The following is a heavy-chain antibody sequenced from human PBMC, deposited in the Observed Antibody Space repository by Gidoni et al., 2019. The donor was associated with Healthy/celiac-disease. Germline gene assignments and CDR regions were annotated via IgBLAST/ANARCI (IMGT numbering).Heavy chain of an antibody. J-gene: IGHJ4*02. CDR3: VKDPRFTIAAADPFDY. D-gene: IGHD6-13*01. V-gene: IGHV3-64D*06. CDR2: ISSNGGST. CDR1: GFTFSSYA. Sequence: EVQLVESGGGVVQPGGSLRLSCAASGFTFSSYAMHWVRQAPGKGLEYVSAISSNGGSTYYADSVKGSFTISRDNSKNTLYLQMSSLIAEDTAVYYCVKDPRFTIAAADPFDYWGQGTLVTVSS.